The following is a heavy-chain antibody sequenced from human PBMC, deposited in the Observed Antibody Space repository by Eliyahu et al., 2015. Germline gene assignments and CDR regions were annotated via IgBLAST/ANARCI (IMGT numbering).Heavy chain of an antibody. CDR3: AHEDLTGDDYYYYYMDV. CDR1: GDSVPSTSPA. J-gene: IGHJ6*03. D-gene: IGHD7-27*01. CDR2: TYYRSKWYN. V-gene: IGHV6-1*01. Sequence: QVQLQQSGPGLVKPSQTLSLTCALXGDSVPSTSPAWNWIRQSPSRGLEWLGRTYYRSKWYNDYAVSVKSRITINPDTSKNQFSLQLNSVTPEDTAVYYCAHEDLTGDDYYYYYMDVWGKGTTVTVSS.